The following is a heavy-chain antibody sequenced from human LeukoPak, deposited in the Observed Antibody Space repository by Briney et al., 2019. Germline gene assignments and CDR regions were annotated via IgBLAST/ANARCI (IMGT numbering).Heavy chain of an antibody. D-gene: IGHD1-7*01. Sequence: GGSLRLSCAASGFTVGNNHMNWVRRAPGKGLEWLSYITSSSNLIYYADSVKGRFTTSRDNAKNLVYLQMNSLRAEDTAVYYCARVGLLHYPMDYWGRGTLLTVSS. CDR2: ITSSSNLI. V-gene: IGHV3-48*01. CDR3: ARVGLLHYPMDY. CDR1: GFTVGNNH. J-gene: IGHJ4*02.